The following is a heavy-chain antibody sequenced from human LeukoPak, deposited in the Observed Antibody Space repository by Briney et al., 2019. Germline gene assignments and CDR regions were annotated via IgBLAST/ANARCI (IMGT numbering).Heavy chain of an antibody. CDR2: MNPNSGNT. D-gene: IGHD4-23*01. V-gene: IGHV1-8*01. J-gene: IGHJ4*02. Sequence: ASVKVSCKASGYTFTSYDINWVRQATGQGLEWMGWMNPNSGNTGYAQKFQGRVTMTRNTSISTAYMELGSLRSEDTAVYYCARVMDETTVVQGGFDYWGQGTLVTVSS. CDR1: GYTFTSYD. CDR3: ARVMDETTVVQGGFDY.